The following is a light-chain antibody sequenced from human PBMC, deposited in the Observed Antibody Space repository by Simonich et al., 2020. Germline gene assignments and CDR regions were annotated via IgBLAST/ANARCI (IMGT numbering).Light chain of an antibody. CDR1: QSVLYSSNNKNY. Sequence: EIVMTQSPDSLAVSLGERATINCKSSQSVLYSSNNKNYLAWYQQKPGPPPKLLIYWASTRESGVPDRFSGSGSGTDFTLTISSLQAEDVAVYYCQQYYSTPPITFGQGTRLEIK. V-gene: IGKV4-1*01. CDR3: QQYYSTPPIT. CDR2: WAS. J-gene: IGKJ5*01.